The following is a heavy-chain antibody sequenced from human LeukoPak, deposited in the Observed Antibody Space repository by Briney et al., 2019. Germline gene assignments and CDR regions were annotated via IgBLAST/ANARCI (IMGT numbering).Heavy chain of an antibody. CDR2: ISTTGGTI. CDR1: GLIFSSYE. V-gene: IGHV3-48*03. CDR3: ARGLEQKGSAFDI. J-gene: IGHJ3*02. D-gene: IGHD3-3*01. Sequence: GGSLRLSCAASGLIFSSYEMNWVRQAPGKGLEWVSYISTTGGTIFYADSVKGRFTISRDNAKNSLFLQMNSLRAEDTALYYCARGLEQKGSAFDIWGQGTMVTVSS.